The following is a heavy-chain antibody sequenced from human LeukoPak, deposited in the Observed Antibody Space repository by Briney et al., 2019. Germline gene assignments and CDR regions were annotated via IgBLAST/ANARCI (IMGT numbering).Heavy chain of an antibody. CDR1: GYRFTDYW. CDR2: IYPGDSDT. V-gene: IGHV5-51*01. D-gene: IGHD1-7*01. J-gene: IGHJ6*02. Sequence: GESLKISCKGSGYRFTDYWIGWVRQMPGKGLEWMGIIYPGDSDTRCSPSFQGQVSISADKSINTAHLQWSSLKASDTAMYYSARGAAGTIPDYYYFGLDVWGQGTTVRVSS. CDR3: ARGAAGTIPDYYYFGLDV.